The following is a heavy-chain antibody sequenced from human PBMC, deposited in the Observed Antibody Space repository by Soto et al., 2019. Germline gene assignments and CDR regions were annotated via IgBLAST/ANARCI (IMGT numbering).Heavy chain of an antibody. D-gene: IGHD3-22*01. Sequence: ASVKVSCKASGGTFSSYAISWVRQAPGQGLEWMGGIIPIFGTANYAQKFQGRVTITADESTSTAYMELSSLRSEDTAVYYCARDYPTKDSSGLYGGWGQGTLVTVSS. CDR2: IIPIFGTA. J-gene: IGHJ4*02. CDR3: ARDYPTKDSSGLYGG. CDR1: GGTFSSYA. V-gene: IGHV1-69*13.